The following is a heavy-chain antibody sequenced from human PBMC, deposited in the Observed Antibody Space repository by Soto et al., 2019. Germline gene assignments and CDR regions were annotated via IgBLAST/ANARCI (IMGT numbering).Heavy chain of an antibody. D-gene: IGHD2-21*01. Sequence: ASVKVSLMAPRYTFTDPYIHWVRQPPGQGLDGMGWINPNSGGTKYVQKFQGRVTLPMHTSITTASMSLNGLRYDHTALYFCPRVHCCDGVWHHRLPSWGQGTMVTVSS. CDR2: INPNSGGT. CDR3: PRVHCCDGVWHHRLPS. J-gene: IGHJ5*02. CDR1: RYTFTDPY. V-gene: IGHV1-2*02.